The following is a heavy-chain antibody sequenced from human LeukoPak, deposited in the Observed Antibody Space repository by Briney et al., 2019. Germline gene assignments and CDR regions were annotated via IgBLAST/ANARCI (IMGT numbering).Heavy chain of an antibody. CDR3: AREVYYDSSGYYN. CDR1: GYPFTSYD. D-gene: IGHD3-22*01. V-gene: IGHV1-8*03. J-gene: IGHJ4*02. CDR2: MNPNSGNT. Sequence: ASVKVSCKASGYPFTSYDIKWVRQATGQGLEWMVWMNPNSGNTGYAQKFQGRVTITRNTSISTAYMELSSLRSEDTAVYYCAREVYYDSSGYYNWGQGTLVTVSS.